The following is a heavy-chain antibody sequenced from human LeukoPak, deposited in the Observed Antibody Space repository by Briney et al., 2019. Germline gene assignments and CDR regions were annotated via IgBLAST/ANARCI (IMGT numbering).Heavy chain of an antibody. D-gene: IGHD2-2*01. CDR3: AKDSMVYCSSTSCYGVNFDY. J-gene: IGHJ4*02. Sequence: PGRSLRLSCAASGFTFSSYGMHWVRQAPGKGLEWVAVICYDGSNKYYADSVKRRFTISRDNSKNTLYLQMNSLRAEDAAVYYCAKDSMVYCSSTSCYGVNFDYWGQGTLVTVSS. CDR2: ICYDGSNK. CDR1: GFTFSSYG. V-gene: IGHV3-33*06.